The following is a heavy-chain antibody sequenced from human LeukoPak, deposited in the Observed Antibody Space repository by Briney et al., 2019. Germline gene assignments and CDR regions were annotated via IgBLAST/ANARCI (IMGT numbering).Heavy chain of an antibody. CDR3: ASVYYYDSSGYYLGEYFQH. D-gene: IGHD3-22*01. J-gene: IGHJ1*01. CDR1: GGTFSSYA. CDR2: IIPIFGTA. Sequence: SVKVSCKASGGTFSSYAISWVRQAPGQGLEWMGGIIPIFGTANYAQKFQGRVTITADESTSTAYMELSSLRSEDTAVYYCASVYYYDSSGYYLGEYFQHWGQGTLVTVSS. V-gene: IGHV1-69*13.